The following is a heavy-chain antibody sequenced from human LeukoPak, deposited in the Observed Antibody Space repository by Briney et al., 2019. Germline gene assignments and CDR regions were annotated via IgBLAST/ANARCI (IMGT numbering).Heavy chain of an antibody. CDR2: INPNSGVT. D-gene: IGHD3-10*01. Sequence: ASVKVSCKASGYTLTGYHVHWVRQAPGQGLEWMGRINPNSGVTNYAQKFQGRVTMTRHTSITTAHMGLSRLRSDDTAVYYCARDRSGILGYYYNGMDVWGQGTTVTVSS. CDR3: ARDRSGILGYYYNGMDV. V-gene: IGHV1-2*06. CDR1: GYTLTGYH. J-gene: IGHJ6*02.